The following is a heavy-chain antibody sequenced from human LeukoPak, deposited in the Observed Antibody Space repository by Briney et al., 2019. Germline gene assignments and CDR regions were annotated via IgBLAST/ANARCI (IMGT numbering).Heavy chain of an antibody. CDR2: TYYRSTWYN. Sequence: SQTLSLTCAISGDSVSSNSATWNWIRQSPSRGLEWLGRTYYRSTWYNDYAVSVRGRITVNPDTSKNQFSLHLNSVTPEDTAVYYCARRLTQYDCFDPWGQGILVTVSS. V-gene: IGHV6-1*01. CDR1: GDSVSSNSAT. D-gene: IGHD2-2*01. CDR3: ARRLTQYDCFDP. J-gene: IGHJ5*02.